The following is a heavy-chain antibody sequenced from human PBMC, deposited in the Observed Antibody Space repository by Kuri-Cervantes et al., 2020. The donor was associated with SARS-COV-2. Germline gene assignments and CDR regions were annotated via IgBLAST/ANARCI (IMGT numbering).Heavy chain of an antibody. D-gene: IGHD6-19*01. Sequence: GESLKIHCAASGFTFRSHSMNWVRQAPGKGLEWISYISSRSRTIYYADSVKGRFTISRDNAKNSLYLQMQILRDEDTAVYYCASLPGIGAAVAGGNDYWGQGTLVTVSS. CDR3: ASLPGIGAAVAGGNDY. J-gene: IGHJ4*02. CDR2: ISSRSRTI. V-gene: IGHV3-48*02. CDR1: GFTFRSHS.